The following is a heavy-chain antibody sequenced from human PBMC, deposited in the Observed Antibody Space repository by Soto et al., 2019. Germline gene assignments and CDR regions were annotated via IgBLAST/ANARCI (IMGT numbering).Heavy chain of an antibody. V-gene: IGHV2-70*12. Sequence: SGPTLVNPTQTLTLTCTFSGFSITAGGMGVSWFRQPPGKALEWLALIDSDDDKFYSTSLKTRLTISKDTSKSQVVLRLTNMDPMDTGTYFCAKILYAVAPWGGASEIWGRGTKVTVSS. D-gene: IGHD6-19*01. CDR2: IDSDDDK. CDR3: AKILYAVAPWGGASEI. CDR1: GFSITAGGMG. J-gene: IGHJ3*02.